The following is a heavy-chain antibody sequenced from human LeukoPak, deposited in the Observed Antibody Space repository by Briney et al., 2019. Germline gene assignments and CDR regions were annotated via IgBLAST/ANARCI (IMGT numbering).Heavy chain of an antibody. Sequence: GGSLRLSCAASGLTFSNYWMHWVRQAPGKGLVWVSRINSEGSSTRYADSVKGRFTISRDNAKNTLYLQMNSLRAEDTAVYYCGRELDWLPTLDYWGQGTLVTVSS. J-gene: IGHJ4*02. D-gene: IGHD3-9*01. CDR2: INSEGSST. CDR1: GLTFSNYW. V-gene: IGHV3-74*01. CDR3: GRELDWLPTLDY.